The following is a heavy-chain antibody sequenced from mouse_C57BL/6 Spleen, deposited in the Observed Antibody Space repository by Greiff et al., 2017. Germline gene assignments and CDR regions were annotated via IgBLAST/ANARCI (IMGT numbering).Heavy chain of an antibody. J-gene: IGHJ1*03. D-gene: IGHD1-1*01. CDR3: ARPDGSRYFDV. V-gene: IGHV5-17*01. CDR1: GFTFSDYG. Sequence: EVHLVESGGGLVKPGGSLKLSCAASGFTFSDYGMHWVRQAPEKGLEWVAYISSGSSTIYYADTVKGRFTISRDNAKNTLFLQMTSLRSEDTAMYYCARPDGSRYFDVWGTGTTVTVSS. CDR2: ISSGSSTI.